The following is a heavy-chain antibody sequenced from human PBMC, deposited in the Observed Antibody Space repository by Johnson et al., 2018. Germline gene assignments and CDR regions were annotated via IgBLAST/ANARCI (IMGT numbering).Heavy chain of an antibody. J-gene: IGHJ3*01. CDR1: GFTFDDYA. CDR2: ISWNSGNI. V-gene: IGHV3-9*01. Sequence: EVQLVESGGGLEQPGRSLRLSCAASGFTFDDYAMHWVRQGPGKGLEWVSGISWNSGNIGYADSVKGRFTISRDNGKNSLYLQMNSLRHEETALYYCAKAGSSGSDLDAFDLWGQGTMVTVSS. D-gene: IGHD1-26*01. CDR3: AKAGSSGSDLDAFDL.